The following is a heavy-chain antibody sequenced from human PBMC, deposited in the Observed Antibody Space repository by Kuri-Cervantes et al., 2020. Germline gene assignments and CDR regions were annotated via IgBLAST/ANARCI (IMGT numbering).Heavy chain of an antibody. CDR2: IYTSGST. CDR3: ARDWGYYDSSGYYYGTTDNWFDP. V-gene: IGHV4-4*07. Sequence: SETLSLTCTVSGGSISSYYWSWIRQPAGKGLEWIGRIYTSGSTNYNPSHKSRVTMSVDTSKNQFSLKLSSVTAADTAVYYCARDWGYYDSSGYYYGTTDNWFDPWGQGTLVTVSS. CDR1: GGSISSYY. J-gene: IGHJ5*02. D-gene: IGHD3-22*01.